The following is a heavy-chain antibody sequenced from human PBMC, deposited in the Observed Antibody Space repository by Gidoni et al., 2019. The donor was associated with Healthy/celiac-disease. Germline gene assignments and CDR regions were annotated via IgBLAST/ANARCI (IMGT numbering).Heavy chain of an antibody. V-gene: IGHV3-48*01. Sequence: EVQLVESGGGLVQPGGFPRLPCPASGLTFCSNSMNWVRHVPGKGLEWVSYISSSSSTIYYEDSVKGRFTISRDNAKNSLYLQMISLRAEDKAVYYCAGLPDYSSYVGWFDPWGQGTLVTVSS. CDR2: ISSSSSTI. CDR1: GLTFCSNS. J-gene: IGHJ5*02. CDR3: AGLPDYSSYVGWFDP. D-gene: IGHD4-4*01.